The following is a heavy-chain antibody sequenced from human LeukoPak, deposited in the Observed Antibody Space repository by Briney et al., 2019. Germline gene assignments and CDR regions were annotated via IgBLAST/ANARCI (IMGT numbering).Heavy chain of an antibody. CDR1: GGSINSSNW. J-gene: IGHJ5*02. CDR3: ARGDYGSGTYLWGS. CDR2: IFHSATT. D-gene: IGHD3-10*01. Sequence: PSETLSLTCAVSGGSINSSNWWSWVRQPPGKGLEWIGEIFHSATTNYNPSLKSRVTISVDKSKNHFSLKLSSVTAADTAVYYCARGDYGSGTYLWGSWGQGILVTVSP. V-gene: IGHV4-4*02.